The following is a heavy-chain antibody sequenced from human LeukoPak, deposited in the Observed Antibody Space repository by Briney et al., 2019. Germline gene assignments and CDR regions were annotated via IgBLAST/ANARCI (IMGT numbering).Heavy chain of an antibody. Sequence: GGSLRLSCAASGFTFSSYAMSWVRQAPGKGLEWVSAISGSGGSTYYADSVKDRFTISRDNSENTLYLQMNSLRAEDTAVYYCAKSRYCSSTSCRDYWGQGTLVTVSS. J-gene: IGHJ4*02. D-gene: IGHD2-2*01. V-gene: IGHV3-23*01. CDR3: AKSRYCSSTSCRDY. CDR2: ISGSGGST. CDR1: GFTFSSYA.